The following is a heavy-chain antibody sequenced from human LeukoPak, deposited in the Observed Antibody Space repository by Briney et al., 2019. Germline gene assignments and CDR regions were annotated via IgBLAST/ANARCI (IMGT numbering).Heavy chain of an antibody. CDR1: GYSISSGYY. CDR3: ARSQANEGMGY. D-gene: IGHD1-1*01. CDR2: IYHSGRT. V-gene: IGHV4-38-2*01. Sequence: SETLSLTCVVSGYSISSGYYWGWIRQPPGKGLEWIGSIYHSGRTYYNPSLMGRVTLSVDTSKNQFSLRLSSVTAAGTAVYYCARSQANEGMGYWGQGALVTVSS. J-gene: IGHJ4*02.